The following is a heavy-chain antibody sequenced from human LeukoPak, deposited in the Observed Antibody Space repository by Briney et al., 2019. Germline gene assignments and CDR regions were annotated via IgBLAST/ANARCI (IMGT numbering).Heavy chain of an antibody. CDR3: AKWSDGTCAN. V-gene: IGHV3-23*01. CDR2: ISAGVGSA. D-gene: IGHD6-13*01. Sequence: GGSLRLSCAASGFTFSNYGMTWVRQAPGKGLEWVSGISAGVGSAFYADSVKGRFTISRDSSKNTLYLQMNGLRAEDTAVYYCAKWSDGTCANWGQGTLVTVSS. J-gene: IGHJ4*02. CDR1: GFTFSNYG.